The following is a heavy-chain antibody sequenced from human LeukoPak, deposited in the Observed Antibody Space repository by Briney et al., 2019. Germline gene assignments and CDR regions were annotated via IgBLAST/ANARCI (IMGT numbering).Heavy chain of an antibody. Sequence: GASVTVSCKASGYTFTSYYMHWVRQAPGQGLEWMGLINPSGTNTNYAQKFRGRVTMTRDTSTSTVYMDLSSLRSEDTAMYFCAREESGGYFDYWGQGTLVTVSS. D-gene: IGHD2-8*02. CDR3: AREESGGYFDY. V-gene: IGHV1-46*01. CDR1: GYTFTSYY. J-gene: IGHJ4*02. CDR2: INPSGTNT.